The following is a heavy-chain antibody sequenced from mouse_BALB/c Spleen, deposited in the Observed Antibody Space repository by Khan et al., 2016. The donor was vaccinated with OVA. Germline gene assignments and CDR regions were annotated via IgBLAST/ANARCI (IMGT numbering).Heavy chain of an antibody. CDR1: GYIFTTYW. J-gene: IGHJ2*01. CDR2: IYPGTNNT. CDR3: AREEAVYYFDY. V-gene: IGHV1-76*01. D-gene: IGHD3-3*01. Sequence: QVHVKQSGAELVRPGVSVKLSCKTSGYIFTTYWIHWLKQRSGQGLEWIARIYPGTNNTYYSEKLKDKATLTSDKSSTTAYLQLSSLKSEDTAVYYCAREEAVYYFDYWGQGTTRTVSS.